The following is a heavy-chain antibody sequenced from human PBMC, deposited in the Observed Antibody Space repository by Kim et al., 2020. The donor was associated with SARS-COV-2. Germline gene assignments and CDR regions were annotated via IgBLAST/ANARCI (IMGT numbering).Heavy chain of an antibody. J-gene: IGHJ3*02. Sequence: GGSLRLSCAASGFTFDDYGMSWVRQAPGKGLEWVSGINWNGGSTGYADSVKGRFTISRDNAKNSLYLQMNSLRAEDTALYHCARAGYSSSWSDDFDIWGQGTMVTVSS. CDR3: ARAGYSSSWSDDFDI. V-gene: IGHV3-20*01. D-gene: IGHD6-13*01. CDR1: GFTFDDYG. CDR2: INWNGGST.